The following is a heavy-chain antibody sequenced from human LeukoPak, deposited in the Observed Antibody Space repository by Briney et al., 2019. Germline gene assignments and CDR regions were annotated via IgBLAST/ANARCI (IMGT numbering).Heavy chain of an antibody. CDR2: IYSGGST. CDR3: ARGSNYGILTPEY. D-gene: IGHD3-9*01. Sequence: GGSLRLSCAASGFTVTSNYMSWVRQAPGKGLEWVSIIYSGGSTFYADSVKGRFTISRDNSKNTLYLQMNSLGAEDTAVYYCARGSNYGILTPEYWGQGTLVSVSS. V-gene: IGHV3-66*02. CDR1: GFTVTSNY. J-gene: IGHJ4*02.